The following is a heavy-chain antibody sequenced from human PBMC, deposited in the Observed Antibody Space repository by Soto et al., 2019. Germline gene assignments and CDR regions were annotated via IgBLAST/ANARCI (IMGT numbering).Heavy chain of an antibody. Sequence: PGGSLRLSCAASGLTFSSYGMHWVRQAPGKGLEWVAVIWYDGSNTYYADSVKGRFTISRDNSKNTLYLQMNSLGAEDTAVYYCARDFVVGGPTINYYYGMDVWGQGTTVTVSS. CDR2: IWYDGSNT. V-gene: IGHV3-33*01. CDR1: GLTFSSYG. J-gene: IGHJ6*02. CDR3: ARDFVVGGPTINYYYGMDV. D-gene: IGHD1-26*01.